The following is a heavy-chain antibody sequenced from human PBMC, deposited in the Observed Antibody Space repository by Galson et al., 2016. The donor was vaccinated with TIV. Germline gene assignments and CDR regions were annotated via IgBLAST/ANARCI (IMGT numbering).Heavy chain of an antibody. D-gene: IGHD2-15*01. CDR1: EITVSRNY. CDR2: IYSSGAT. CDR3: ARDRVVDATYYFYYYGMDV. J-gene: IGHJ6*02. V-gene: IGHV3-66*03. Sequence: SLRLSCAASEITVSRNYMSWVRQAPGGGLEWVSTIYSSGATYYADSVKGRFTISRDNSKNTLYLQMNRLRVEDTAVYYCARDRVVDATYYFYYYGMDVWGHGTAVTVSS.